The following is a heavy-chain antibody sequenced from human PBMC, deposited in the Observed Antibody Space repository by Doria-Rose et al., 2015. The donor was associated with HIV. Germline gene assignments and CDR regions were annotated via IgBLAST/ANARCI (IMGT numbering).Heavy chain of an antibody. J-gene: IGHJ4*02. Sequence: QVTLKESGPVLVKPTETLMLTCTVSGVSLSSPGMGVSWIRQPPGKALEWLANSFSDDVRSYNTSLKCRLTISRVTSKSQVVLTMTDMDPVDAATYYCARIKSSRWYHKYYFDFWGQGTLVIVSA. CDR1: GVSLSSPGMG. CDR2: SFSDDVR. D-gene: IGHD6-13*01. V-gene: IGHV2-26*01. CDR3: ARIKSSRWYHKYYFDF.